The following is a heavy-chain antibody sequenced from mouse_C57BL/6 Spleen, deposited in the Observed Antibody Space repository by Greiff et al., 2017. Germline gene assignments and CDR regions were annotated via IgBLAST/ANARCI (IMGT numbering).Heavy chain of an antibody. CDR2: ISSGSSTI. J-gene: IGHJ4*01. Sequence: DVHLVESGGGLVKPGGSLKLSCAASGFTFSDYGMHWVRQAPEKGLEWVAYISSGSSTIYYADTVKGRFTISRDNAKHTLFLQMTSLRSEDTAMYYCARRGDYDAGAYYYAMDYWGQGTSVTVSS. CDR3: ARRGDYDAGAYYYAMDY. CDR1: GFTFSDYG. V-gene: IGHV5-17*01. D-gene: IGHD2-4*01.